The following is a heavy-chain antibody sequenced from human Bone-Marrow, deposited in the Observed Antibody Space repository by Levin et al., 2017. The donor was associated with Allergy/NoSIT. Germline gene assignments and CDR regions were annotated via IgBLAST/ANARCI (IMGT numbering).Heavy chain of an antibody. CDR2: ISGSVVTT. CDR3: AKDISYCSGGTCYSGAFDI. CDR1: GFTFSSHA. Sequence: GGSLRLSCAASGFTFSSHAMGWVRQAPGKGLEWVSIISGSVVTTYYADSVKGRFTISRDNFKNMLYLQMNGLRADDTAVYYCAKDISYCSGGTCYSGAFDIWGQGTMVTVSS. V-gene: IGHV3-23*01. D-gene: IGHD2-15*01. J-gene: IGHJ3*02.